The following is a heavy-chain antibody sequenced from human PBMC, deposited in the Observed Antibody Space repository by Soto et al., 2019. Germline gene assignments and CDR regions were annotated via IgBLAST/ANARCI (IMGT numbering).Heavy chain of an antibody. CDR3: ARHAWGGDYVVSNYYYMDV. CDR1: GYSFTSYW. V-gene: IGHV5-51*01. J-gene: IGHJ6*03. D-gene: IGHD4-17*01. Sequence: GESLKISCKGSGYSFTSYWIGWVRQMPGKGLEWMGIIYPGDSDTRYSPSFQGQVTISADKSISTAYLQWSSLKASDTAMYYCARHAWGGDYVVSNYYYMDVWGKGTTVTVSS. CDR2: IYPGDSDT.